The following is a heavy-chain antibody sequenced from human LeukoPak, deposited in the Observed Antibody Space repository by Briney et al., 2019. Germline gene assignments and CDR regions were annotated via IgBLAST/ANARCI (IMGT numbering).Heavy chain of an antibody. J-gene: IGHJ5*02. CDR1: GFTVSGNY. D-gene: IGHD1-7*01. CDR3: ARGATDTTRWFDP. Sequence: GGSLRLSCAVSGFTVSGNYMSWIRQAPGKGLEWVSIISRTSESTFYADSVKGRFTISRDNAKNSLYLQMNGLRADDTATYYCARGATDTTRWFDPWGQGTLVTVSS. V-gene: IGHV3-11*06. CDR2: ISRTSEST.